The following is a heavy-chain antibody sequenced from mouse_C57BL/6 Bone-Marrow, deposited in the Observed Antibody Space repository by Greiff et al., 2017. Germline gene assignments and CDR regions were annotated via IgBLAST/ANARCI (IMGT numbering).Heavy chain of an antibody. CDR1: GFTFSDYG. V-gene: IGHV5-17*01. CDR2: ISSGSSTI. Sequence: EVKLMESGGGLVKPGGSLTLSCAASGFTFSDYGMHWVRQAPEKGLEWVAYISSGSSTIYYADPVKGRFTISRDNAKNTLFLQMTSLRSEDTAMYYCAREVNYVFDYWGQGTTLTVSS. J-gene: IGHJ2*01. D-gene: IGHD2-1*01. CDR3: AREVNYVFDY.